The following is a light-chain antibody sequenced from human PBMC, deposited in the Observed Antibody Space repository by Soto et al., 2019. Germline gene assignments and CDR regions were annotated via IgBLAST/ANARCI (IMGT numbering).Light chain of an antibody. CDR1: QSISSW. Sequence: DLQMTQSPSTLSASVGDRVTITCRASQSISSWLAWYQQKPGKAPKLLIYKSSSLESGVPSRFSGSVSGTEFTLTISILQPDEFSTYYCQQYNSYSTFGQGTKLQIK. J-gene: IGKJ2*01. V-gene: IGKV1-5*03. CDR2: KSS. CDR3: QQYNSYST.